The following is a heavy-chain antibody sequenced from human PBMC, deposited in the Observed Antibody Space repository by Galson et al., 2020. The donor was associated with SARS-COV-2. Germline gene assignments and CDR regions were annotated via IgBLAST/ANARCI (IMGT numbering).Heavy chain of an antibody. D-gene: IGHD6-13*01. V-gene: IGHV4-34*01. CDR3: ARGRNPRDDGALLWIYRIASTGVFDY. CDR2: ITNSGTT. CDR1: SGTFSGYY. J-gene: IGHJ4*02. Sequence: PSETLSLTCTVYSGTFSGYYWNWIRQPPGKGLEWIGEITNSGTTNYNASLRSRVTISVDTSKTQFSLRLTSVTAADTAVYYCARGRNPRDDGALLWIYRIASTGVFDYWGLGTLVTVSS.